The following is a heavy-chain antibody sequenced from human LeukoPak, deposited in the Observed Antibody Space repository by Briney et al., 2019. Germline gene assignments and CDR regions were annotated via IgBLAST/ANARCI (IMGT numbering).Heavy chain of an antibody. CDR1: GGTFSSYA. J-gene: IGHJ1*01. Sequence: GASVKVSCKASGGTFSSYAISWVRQAPGQGLEWMGRIIPILGIANYAQKFQGRVTITADKSTSTAYMELSSLRSEDTAVYYCADLVGARHFQHWGQGTLVTVSS. CDR2: IIPILGIA. V-gene: IGHV1-69*04. CDR3: ADLVGARHFQH. D-gene: IGHD1-26*01.